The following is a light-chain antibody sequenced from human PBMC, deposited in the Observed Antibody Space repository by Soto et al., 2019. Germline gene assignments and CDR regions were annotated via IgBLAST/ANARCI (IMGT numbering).Light chain of an antibody. CDR1: QAISTE. Sequence: AIQMTQSPSSLSASVGDRVIITCRASQAISTELGWYQQKPGKAPKLLIYGTSNLQSGVPSRFSGSGSGTDFTLTISGLQPDDFATYYCLQDYSYPRTFGQGTKVDVK. CDR2: GTS. J-gene: IGKJ1*01. CDR3: LQDYSYPRT. V-gene: IGKV1-6*01.